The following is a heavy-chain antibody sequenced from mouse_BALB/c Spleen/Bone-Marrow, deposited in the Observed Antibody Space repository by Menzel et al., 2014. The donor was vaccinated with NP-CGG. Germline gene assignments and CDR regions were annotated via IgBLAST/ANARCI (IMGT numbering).Heavy chain of an antibody. D-gene: IGHD1-1*01. V-gene: IGHV5-6-3*01. CDR3: ARERYYGNGRIFEY. Sequence: EVQGVESGGGLVQPGGSLKLSCAASGFTFSSYGMALVRPTPVKKLEVVVTINSNGGSTYYPDSVKGRFTISRDNAKNTLYLQMSSLKSEDTAMYYCARERYYGNGRIFEYWGQGTTLTVSS. J-gene: IGHJ2*01. CDR1: GFTFSSYG. CDR2: INSNGGST.